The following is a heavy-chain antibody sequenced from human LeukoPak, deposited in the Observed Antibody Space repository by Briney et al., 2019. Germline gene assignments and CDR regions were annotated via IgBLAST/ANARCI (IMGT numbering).Heavy chain of an antibody. Sequence: GGSLRLSCAASGFTFSSYSMNWVRQAPGKGLEWVSSIGSSSSYIYYADSVKGRFTISRDNAKNSLYLQMNSLRAEDTAVYYCASSTSSGWYNDYWGQGTLVTVSS. CDR3: ASSTSSGWYNDY. V-gene: IGHV3-21*01. J-gene: IGHJ4*02. CDR1: GFTFSSYS. CDR2: IGSSSSYI. D-gene: IGHD6-19*01.